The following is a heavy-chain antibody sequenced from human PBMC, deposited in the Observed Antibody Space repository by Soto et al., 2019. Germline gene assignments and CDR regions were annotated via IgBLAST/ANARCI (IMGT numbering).Heavy chain of an antibody. D-gene: IGHD3-10*01. CDR3: ARGNKGPGHYGPGSQGWYGP. V-gene: IGHV1-69*06. Sequence: QVQLVQSGAEVKKPGSSVKVSCKVSGGTFSSHAINWLRQAPGQGLEWMGVIIPVTDTPNNAEKFQGRGTITADKSTTTVYMELSSLTFDDTAVYFCARGNKGPGHYGPGSQGWYGPWGQGTLVTVSS. J-gene: IGHJ5*02. CDR1: GGTFSSHA. CDR2: IIPVTDTP.